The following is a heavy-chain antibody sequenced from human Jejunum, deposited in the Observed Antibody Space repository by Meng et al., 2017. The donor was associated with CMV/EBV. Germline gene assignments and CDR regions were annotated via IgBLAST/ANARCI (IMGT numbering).Heavy chain of an antibody. Sequence: EVQLVESXXGLVQPGGSLRLSRXVSEFTVSNNYMSWVRQAPGKGLEWVSVIYSGGSTYYADSVKDRFTISRDTSKNTVYLQMDSLRAEDTAVYYCARGAGSSSSRRYLDYWGQGTLVTVSS. V-gene: IGHV3-66*01. CDR3: ARGAGSSSSRRYLDY. CDR1: EFTVSNNY. CDR2: IYSGGST. D-gene: IGHD6-6*01. J-gene: IGHJ4*03.